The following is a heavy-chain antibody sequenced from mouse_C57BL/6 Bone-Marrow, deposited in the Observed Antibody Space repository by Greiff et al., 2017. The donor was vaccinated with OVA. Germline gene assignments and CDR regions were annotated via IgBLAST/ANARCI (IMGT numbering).Heavy chain of an antibody. V-gene: IGHV1-75*01. J-gene: IGHJ4*01. CDR3: ARHYYSNYDAMDY. CDR2: IFPGSGST. D-gene: IGHD2-5*01. CDR1: GYTFTDYY. Sequence: VQLQQSGPELVKPGASVKISCKASGYTFTDYYINWVKQRPGQGLEWIGWIFPGSGSTYYNEKFKGKATLTVDKSSSTAYMLLSSLTSEDSAVYVCARHYYSNYDAMDYWGQGTSVTVSS.